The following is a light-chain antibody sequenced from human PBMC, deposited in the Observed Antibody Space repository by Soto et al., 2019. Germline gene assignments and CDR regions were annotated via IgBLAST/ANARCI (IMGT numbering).Light chain of an antibody. J-gene: IGKJ2*01. Sequence: EIVLTQSPATLSLSPGERASLSCKASQSVSNYLAWYQQKPGQAPRLLMYETSKRATGIPARLSGSGSGTDFTLTLSSLEPEDFAVYYCQHRNRWLRTFGQGTKLEIK. CDR2: ETS. CDR1: QSVSNY. V-gene: IGKV3-11*01. CDR3: QHRNRWLRT.